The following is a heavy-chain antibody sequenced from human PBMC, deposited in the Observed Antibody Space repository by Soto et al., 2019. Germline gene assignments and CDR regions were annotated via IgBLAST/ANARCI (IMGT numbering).Heavy chain of an antibody. D-gene: IGHD2-15*01. V-gene: IGHV4-34*01. CDR1: GGSFSGYY. CDR2: INHSGST. CDR3: STLYSIESYKWFDP. J-gene: IGHJ5*02. Sequence: QVQLQQWGAGLLKSSETLSLTCAVSGGSFSGYYGSWIRQPPGKGLEWIGEINHSGSTNYNPSLMNRLTISLDTYKNQFSLKLSSVTAADTAVYYCSTLYSIESYKWFDPWGQGNLVTVSS.